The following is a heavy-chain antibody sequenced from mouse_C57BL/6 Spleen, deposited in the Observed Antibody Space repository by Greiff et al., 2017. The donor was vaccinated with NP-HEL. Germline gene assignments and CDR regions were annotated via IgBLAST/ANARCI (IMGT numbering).Heavy chain of an antibody. CDR3: ALNWDGSWFAY. CDR1: GYTFTSYW. J-gene: IGHJ3*01. CDR2: IHPNSGST. Sequence: QVQLKQPGAELVKPGASVKLSCKASGYTFTSYWMHWVKQRPGQGLEWIGMIHPNSGSTNYNEKFKSKATLTVDKSSSTAYMQLSSLTSEDSAVYYCALNWDGSWFAYWGQGTLVTVSA. D-gene: IGHD4-1*01. V-gene: IGHV1-64*01.